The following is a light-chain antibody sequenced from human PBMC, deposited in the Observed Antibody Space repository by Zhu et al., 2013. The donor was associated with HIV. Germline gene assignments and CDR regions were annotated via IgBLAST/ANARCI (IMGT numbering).Light chain of an antibody. Sequence: DIVLTQSPGTLSLSPGERATLSCRASQSVSSTFLAWYQQKPGQAPRLLIFGASSRDNGIPDRFSGSGSGTEFSLSISRLEPEDFAVYYCQQYGRSPLTFGGGTTVEIK. V-gene: IGKV3-20*01. CDR2: GAS. CDR1: QSVSSTF. CDR3: QQYGRSPLT. J-gene: IGKJ4*01.